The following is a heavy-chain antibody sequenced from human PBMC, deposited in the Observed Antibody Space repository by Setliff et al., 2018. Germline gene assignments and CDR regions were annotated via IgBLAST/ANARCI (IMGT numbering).Heavy chain of an antibody. J-gene: IGHJ4*02. Sequence: SETLSLTCIVSGDSISSNSHYWGWIRQSPGKGLDWIGTVDHSGNTFYNPSLKSRVTISVDTSKNQFSLKLSSVAAADTAVYYCARGFDVCGGGACYTDGPYYFDYWGLGTLVTVSS. CDR3: ARGFDVCGGGACYTDGPYYFDY. CDR1: GDSISSNSHY. D-gene: IGHD2-21*02. CDR2: VDHSGNT. V-gene: IGHV4-39*07.